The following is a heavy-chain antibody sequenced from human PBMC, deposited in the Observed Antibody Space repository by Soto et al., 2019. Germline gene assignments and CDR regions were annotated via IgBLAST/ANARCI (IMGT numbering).Heavy chain of an antibody. V-gene: IGHV3-7*03. CDR3: ARVQRYCSGGSCFPPLNGMDV. D-gene: IGHD2-15*01. J-gene: IGHJ6*02. Sequence: GGSLRLSCAASGFTFSSYWMSWVRQAPGKGLEWVANIKQDGSEKYYVDSVKGRFTISRDNAKNSLYLQMNSLRAEDTAVYYCARVQRYCSGGSCFPPLNGMDVWGQGTTVTVSS. CDR2: IKQDGSEK. CDR1: GFTFSSYW.